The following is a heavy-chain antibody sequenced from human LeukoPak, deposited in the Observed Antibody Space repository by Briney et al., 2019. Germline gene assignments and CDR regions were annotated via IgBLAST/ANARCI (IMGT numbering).Heavy chain of an antibody. D-gene: IGHD7-27*01. CDR1: GLTFRSCA. CDR2: ISAGGGTT. CDR3: AKLIGDESF. J-gene: IGHJ4*02. Sequence: GGSLRLSCAASGLTFRSCAMSWVRQAPGKGLEWVSSISAGGGTTNYADSVKGRFTISRDNSKNTLYLQMNSLRVEDKAIYYCAKLIGDESFWGQGTLVTVSS. V-gene: IGHV3-23*01.